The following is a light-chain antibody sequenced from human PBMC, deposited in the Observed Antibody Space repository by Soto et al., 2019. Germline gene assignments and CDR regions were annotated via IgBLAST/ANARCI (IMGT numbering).Light chain of an antibody. CDR3: SSYKSSYSWV. V-gene: IGLV2-14*01. J-gene: IGLJ3*02. CDR2: EVS. CDR1: SSEVGGDNY. Sequence: QSAPTEPASVSGSPVQSITISCTGTSSEVGGDNYVSWHRQHPGRAPKLMIYEVSKRPSWVSIRVSGYKSGNKSSLTISGLQSEDEADYYCSSYKSSYSWVFGGGTKVPVL.